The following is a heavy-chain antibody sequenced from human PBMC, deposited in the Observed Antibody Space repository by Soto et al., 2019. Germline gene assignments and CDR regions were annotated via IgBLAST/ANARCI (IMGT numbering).Heavy chain of an antibody. J-gene: IGHJ3*02. Sequence: QVQLQESGPGLVKPSQTLSLTCTVSGGSISSDGYYWSWIRQHPGKGLEWIGYIYDSGSTYYNPSLKSRVTISVDTSKNQFSLKLSSVTAADTAVYYCARAVLQLSPQAFDIWGKGTMVTVSS. CDR3: ARAVLQLSPQAFDI. V-gene: IGHV4-31*03. D-gene: IGHD5-18*01. CDR1: GGSISSDGYY. CDR2: IYDSGST.